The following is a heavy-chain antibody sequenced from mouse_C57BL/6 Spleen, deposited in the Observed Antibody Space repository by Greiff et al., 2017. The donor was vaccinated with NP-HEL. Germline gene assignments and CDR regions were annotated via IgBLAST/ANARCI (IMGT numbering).Heavy chain of an antibody. CDR3: AKGNWAHYYAMDY. CDR1: GFTFSDYG. Sequence: EVKVVESGGGLVKPGGSLKLSCAASGFTFSDYGMHWVRQAPEKGLEWVAYISSGSSTIYYADTVKGRFTISRDNAKNTLFLQMTSLRSEDTAMFYSAKGNWAHYYAMDYWDKGNSVTDSS. J-gene: IGHJ4*01. D-gene: IGHD4-1*01. CDR2: ISSGSSTI. V-gene: IGHV5-17*01.